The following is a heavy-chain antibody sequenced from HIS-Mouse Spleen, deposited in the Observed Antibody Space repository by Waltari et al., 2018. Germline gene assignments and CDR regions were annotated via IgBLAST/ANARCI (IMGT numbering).Heavy chain of an antibody. CDR3: AREIPYSSSWYDWYFDL. V-gene: IGHV4-39*07. D-gene: IGHD6-13*01. Sequence: QLQLQESGPGLVKPSETLSLTCTVSGGSISSSSYYWGWLRQPPGKGLEWVGSIYYRGSTYSNPSLKSRVTISVDTSKNQFSLKLSSVTAADTAVYYCAREIPYSSSWYDWYFDLWGRGTLVTVSS. CDR2: IYYRGST. CDR1: GGSISSSSYY. J-gene: IGHJ2*01.